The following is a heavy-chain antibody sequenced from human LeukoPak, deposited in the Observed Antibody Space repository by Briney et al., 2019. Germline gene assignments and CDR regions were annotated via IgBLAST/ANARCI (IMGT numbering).Heavy chain of an antibody. V-gene: IGHV4-59*01. CDR3: ARAKRQEYSSSFVDY. CDR1: GGSISSYY. Sequence: PSETLSLTCTVSGGSISSYYWSWIRQPPGKGLEWIGYIYYSGSTNYNPSLKSRVTISVDTSKNQFSLKLSSVTAADTAVYYCARAKRQEYSSSFVDYWGQGTLVTVSS. D-gene: IGHD6-6*01. CDR2: IYYSGST. J-gene: IGHJ4*02.